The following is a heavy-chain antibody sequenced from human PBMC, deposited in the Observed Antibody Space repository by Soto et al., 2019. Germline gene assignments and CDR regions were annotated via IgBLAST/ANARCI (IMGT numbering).Heavy chain of an antibody. Sequence: PSETLSLTCTVPGGSISNYYWGWIRQPPGKGLEWLGEINHSGSTNYNPSLKSRVTISVDTSKNQFSLKLSSVTAADTAVYYCARGTYYDFWSGYYRAGYYYGMDVWGQGTTVTVSS. D-gene: IGHD3-3*01. CDR3: ARGTYYDFWSGYYRAGYYYGMDV. CDR2: INHSGST. V-gene: IGHV4-34*01. J-gene: IGHJ6*02. CDR1: GGSISNYY.